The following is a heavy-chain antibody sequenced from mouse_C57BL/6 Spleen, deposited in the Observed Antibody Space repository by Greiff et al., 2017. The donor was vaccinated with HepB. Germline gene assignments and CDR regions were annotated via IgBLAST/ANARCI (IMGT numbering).Heavy chain of an antibody. CDR1: GYTFTSYW. CDR2: IYPSDSET. D-gene: IGHD1-1*01. CDR3: ARRSYSRGGYFDY. J-gene: IGHJ2*01. Sequence: VQLQQPGAELVRPGSSVKLSCKASGYTFTSYWMDWVKQRPGQGLEWIGNIYPSDSETHYNQKFKDKATFTVDKSSSTAYMQLSSLTSEDSAVYYCARRSYSRGGYFDYWGQGTTLTVSS. V-gene: IGHV1-61*01.